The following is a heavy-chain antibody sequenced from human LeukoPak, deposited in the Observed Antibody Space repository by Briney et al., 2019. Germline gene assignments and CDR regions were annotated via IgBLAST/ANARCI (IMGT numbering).Heavy chain of an antibody. D-gene: IGHD2-15*01. Sequence: ASVKVSCKASGYTFTSYAMHWVRQAPGQRLEWMGWINAGNGNTKYSQKFQGRVTITRDTSASTAYMELSSLRSEDTAEYYCARSYCSGGSCYPDYWGQGTLVTVSS. CDR1: GYTFTSYA. CDR2: INAGNGNT. CDR3: ARSYCSGGSCYPDY. V-gene: IGHV1-3*01. J-gene: IGHJ4*02.